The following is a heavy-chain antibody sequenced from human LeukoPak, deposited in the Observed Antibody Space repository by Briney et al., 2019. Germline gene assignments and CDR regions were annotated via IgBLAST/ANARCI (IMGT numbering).Heavy chain of an antibody. CDR1: GYTFTSYG. Sequence: ASVKVSCKASGYTFTSYGISWVRQAPGQGLEWMGWISAYNGNTNYAQKLQGRVTMTTDTSTSTAYMELRSLRSDDTAVYYCARVPLKVYYYDSSGYHYYFDYWGQGTLVTVSS. D-gene: IGHD3-22*01. CDR3: ARVPLKVYYYDSSGYHYYFDY. CDR2: ISAYNGNT. J-gene: IGHJ4*02. V-gene: IGHV1-18*01.